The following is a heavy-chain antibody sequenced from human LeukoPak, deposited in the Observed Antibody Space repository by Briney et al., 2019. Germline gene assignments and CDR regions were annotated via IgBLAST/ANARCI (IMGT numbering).Heavy chain of an antibody. J-gene: IGHJ4*02. CDR1: GGSISSYY. Sequence: PSDTQSLICSLSGGSISSYYWRWIRQPPGKGLEWIGYMHYSGSTNYTPSLKSRVTISLDTTKNQFSQKLSSVTTADTAVYYCARVNKIWEYFDDWGRGTLVTVSS. D-gene: IGHD1-26*01. V-gene: IGHV4-59*07. CDR2: MHYSGST. CDR3: ARVNKIWEYFDD.